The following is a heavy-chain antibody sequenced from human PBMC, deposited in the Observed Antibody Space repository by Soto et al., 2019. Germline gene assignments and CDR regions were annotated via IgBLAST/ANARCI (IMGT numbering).Heavy chain of an antibody. CDR3: ASYSGNYAIED. D-gene: IGHD1-26*01. CDR2: IKPDGSDK. CDR1: GFTFSSYW. J-gene: IGHJ3*01. Sequence: VQLVESGGGLVKPGGSLRLSCAASGFTFSSYWMSWVRQAPGKGLEWVANIKPDGSDKKYVDSVKGRFTISRDNAKNTMYLQMTSLRAEDTALYYCASYSGNYAIEDWGQGTMVTVSS. V-gene: IGHV3-7*01.